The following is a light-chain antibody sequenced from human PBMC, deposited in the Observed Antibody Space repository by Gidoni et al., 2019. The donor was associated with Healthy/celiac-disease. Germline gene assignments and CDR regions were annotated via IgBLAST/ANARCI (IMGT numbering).Light chain of an antibody. CDR2: EVS. Sequence: QSALTQPPSASGSPGQAVTISCTGTSSDVGGYNYVSWYQQHPGKAPKLMIYEVSKRPSGVPDRFSRSKPVNTASLTVSGLQAEDEADYYCTSYAGSNNSVFGTGTNVPVL. CDR1: SSDVGGYNY. J-gene: IGLJ1*01. CDR3: TSYAGSNNSV. V-gene: IGLV2-8*01.